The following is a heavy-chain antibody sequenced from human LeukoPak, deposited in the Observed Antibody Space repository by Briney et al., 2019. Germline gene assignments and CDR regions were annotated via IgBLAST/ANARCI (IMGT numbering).Heavy chain of an antibody. CDR1: GGSISSYY. D-gene: IGHD3-3*01. CDR3: AREHYDFWSGLDAFDV. CDR2: IYYSGST. J-gene: IGHJ3*01. Sequence: PSETLSLTCTVSGGSISSYYWSWIRQPPGKGLEWIGYIYYSGSTNYNPSLKSRVSMSVDTSNNQFSLKLSSVTAADTAVYYCAREHYDFWSGLDAFDVWGQGTMVTVSS. V-gene: IGHV4-59*12.